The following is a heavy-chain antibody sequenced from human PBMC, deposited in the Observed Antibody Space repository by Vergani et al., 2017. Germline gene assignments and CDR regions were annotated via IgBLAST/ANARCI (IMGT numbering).Heavy chain of an antibody. J-gene: IGHJ4*02. CDR1: GLPLTTTSMR. V-gene: IGHV2-70*04. CDR3: ARTTAPGKGYFDN. Sequence: QVTLKESGPALVKPTQTLTLTCTFSGLPLTTTSMRVSWIRQPPGKALQWLARIDGDDGKFYSTSLRTRLTIPKDTSKNQAVLTLTNMDPVDTATYSGARTTAPGKGYFDNWGQGSLVTVSS. CDR2: IDGDDGK. D-gene: IGHD4-23*01.